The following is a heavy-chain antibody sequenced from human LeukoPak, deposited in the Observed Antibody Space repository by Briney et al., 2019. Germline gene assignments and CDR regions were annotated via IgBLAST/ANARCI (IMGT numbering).Heavy chain of an antibody. CDR2: IKQDGSEK. V-gene: IGHV3-7*01. Sequence: GGSLRLSCAASGFTFSSYWMSWVRQAPGKGLEWVANIKQDGSEKYYVDSVKGRFTISRDNAKNSLYLQMNSLRAEDTAVYYCARDAYDYVWGSYRYSEYWGQGTLITVSS. CDR3: ARDAYDYVWGSYRYSEY. D-gene: IGHD3-16*02. J-gene: IGHJ4*02. CDR1: GFTFSSYW.